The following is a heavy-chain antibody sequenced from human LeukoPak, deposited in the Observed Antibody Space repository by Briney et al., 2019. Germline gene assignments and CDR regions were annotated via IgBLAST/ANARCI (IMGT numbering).Heavy chain of an antibody. D-gene: IGHD3-22*01. CDR1: GFTFSSYA. CDR3: AKDLMIVVVITYFDY. J-gene: IGHJ4*02. V-gene: IGHV3-23*01. CDR2: ISGSGGST. Sequence: TGGSLRLSCAASGFTFSSYAMSCVRQAPGKGLEWVSAISGSGGSTYYADSVKGRFTISRDNSKNTLYLQMNSLRAEDTAVYYCAKDLMIVVVITYFDYWGQGTLVTVSS.